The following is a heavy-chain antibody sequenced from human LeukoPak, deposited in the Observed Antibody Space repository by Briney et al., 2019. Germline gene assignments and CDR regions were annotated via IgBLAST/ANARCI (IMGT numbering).Heavy chain of an antibody. CDR2: ISSGSGTI. CDR3: AKVGGSGWYFDD. V-gene: IGHV3-48*04. J-gene: IGHJ4*02. D-gene: IGHD6-19*01. Sequence: GSLRLSCAASGFTLSNYGMSWVRQAPGKGLEWISYISSGSGTIYYADSVKGRFTLSRDNAKNSLYLQMNSLRAEDTAVYYCAKVGGSGWYFDDWGQRTLVIVSS. CDR1: GFTLSNYG.